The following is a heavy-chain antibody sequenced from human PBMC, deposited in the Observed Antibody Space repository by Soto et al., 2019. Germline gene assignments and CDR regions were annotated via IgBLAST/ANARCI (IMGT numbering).Heavy chain of an antibody. CDR3: ARSIAVAGTRYY. Sequence: QVQLVQSGAEVKKPGASVKVSCKASGYTFTGYYMHWVRQAPGQGLEGMGWINPNSGGTNYAQKFQGRVTMTRDTSIRTDYMELSRLRSDDTAVYYCARSIAVAGTRYYWGQGTLVTVSS. D-gene: IGHD6-19*01. CDR1: GYTFTGYY. J-gene: IGHJ4*02. V-gene: IGHV1-2*02. CDR2: INPNSGGT.